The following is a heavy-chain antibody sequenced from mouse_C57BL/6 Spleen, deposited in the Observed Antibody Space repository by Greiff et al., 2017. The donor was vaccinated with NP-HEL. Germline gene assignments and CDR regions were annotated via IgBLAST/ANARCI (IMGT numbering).Heavy chain of an antibody. CDR2: IYPGDGDT. Sequence: VQLQQSGPELVKPGASVKISCKASGYAFSSSWMNWVKQRPGKGLEWIGRIYPGDGDTNYNGKFKGKATLTADKSSSTAYMQLNSLTSEDSAVYFCARGKYYERAWFACWGQGTLVTVSA. D-gene: IGHD2-4*01. CDR1: GYAFSSSW. CDR3: ARGKYYERAWFAC. J-gene: IGHJ3*01. V-gene: IGHV1-82*01.